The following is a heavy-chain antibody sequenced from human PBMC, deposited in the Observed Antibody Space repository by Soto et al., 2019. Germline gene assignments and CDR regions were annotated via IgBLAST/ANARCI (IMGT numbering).Heavy chain of an antibody. V-gene: IGHV1-3*01. J-gene: IGHJ6*02. Sequence: GASVKVSCKASGYTFTSYAMHWVRQAPGQRLEWMGWINAGNGNTKYSQKFQGRVTITRDTSASTAYMELSSLRSEDTAVYYCARDFEELRNIGIFGVVSPRYYYGMDVWGQGTTVTVSS. CDR2: INAGNGNT. CDR1: GYTFTSYA. CDR3: ARDFEELRNIGIFGVVSPRYYYGMDV. D-gene: IGHD3-3*01.